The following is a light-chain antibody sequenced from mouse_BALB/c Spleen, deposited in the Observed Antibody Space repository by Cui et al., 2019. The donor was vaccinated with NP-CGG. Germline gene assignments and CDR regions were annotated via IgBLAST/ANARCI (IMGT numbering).Light chain of an antibody. J-gene: IGLJ1*01. CDR1: TGAVTTSNY. CDR3: ALWYSNHWV. V-gene: IGLV1*01. CDR2: GTN. Sequence: QAAVTQESAPTTSPGETVTLTCRSSTGAVTTSNYANWVQEKPDHLFTGLIGGTNNRVPGVPARFSGSLIGDKAALTITGAQTEDEAIYFCALWYSNHWVFGGGTKLNVL.